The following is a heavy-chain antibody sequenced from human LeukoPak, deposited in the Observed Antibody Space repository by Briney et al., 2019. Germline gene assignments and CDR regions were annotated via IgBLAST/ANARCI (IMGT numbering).Heavy chain of an antibody. D-gene: IGHD3-10*01. V-gene: IGHV3-48*02. Sequence: GGSLRLSCAASGFTFSSYAMSWVRQAPGKGLEWISYISGSGSVSCYEDSVKGRFTISRDNAKNSLYLQMNSLRDEDTALYYCARDGGFGFLAAFVIWGQGTMVTVSS. CDR1: GFTFSSYA. CDR2: ISGSGSVS. CDR3: ARDGGFGFLAAFVI. J-gene: IGHJ3*02.